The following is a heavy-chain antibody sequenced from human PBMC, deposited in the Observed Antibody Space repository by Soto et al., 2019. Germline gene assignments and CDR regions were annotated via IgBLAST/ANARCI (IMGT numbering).Heavy chain of an antibody. CDR2: IYWDDDK. CDR1: GFSLSTSGVG. CDR3: AQRHGSSYDY. Sequence: QITLKESGPTLVKPTQTLTLTCNCSGFSLSTSGVGVGWIRQPPGKALEWLALIYWDDDKRYSPSLQSRLTITKDPSKNPVVLTRTNMDPVDTATYYCAQRHGSSYDYWGKGSLVTVSS. V-gene: IGHV2-5*02. D-gene: IGHD2-15*01. J-gene: IGHJ4*02.